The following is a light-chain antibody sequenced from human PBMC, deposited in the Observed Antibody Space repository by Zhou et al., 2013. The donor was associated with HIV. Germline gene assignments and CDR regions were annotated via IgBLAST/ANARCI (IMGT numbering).Light chain of an antibody. Sequence: EIVLTQSPGTLSLSPGERATLSCRASQSVSTYLAWNQQKPGQAPRLLIYGASSRATGIPDRFSGSGSGTDFTLTISRLEPEDFAMYYCQQYGSSPWTFGQGTKVEIK. CDR1: QSVSTY. J-gene: IGKJ1*01. V-gene: IGKV3-20*01. CDR3: QQYGSSPWT. CDR2: GAS.